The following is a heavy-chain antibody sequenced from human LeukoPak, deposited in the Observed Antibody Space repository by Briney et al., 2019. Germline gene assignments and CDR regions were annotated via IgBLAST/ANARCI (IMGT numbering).Heavy chain of an antibody. J-gene: IGHJ4*02. V-gene: IGHV4-4*02. CDR2: ISHNGNT. D-gene: IGHD5-12*01. CDR1: GASISDTNW. CDR3: ARDGYSAYDRDLDH. Sequence: SETLSLTCTISGASISDTNWWTWVRQPPGKGLEWIGEISHNGNTNYSPSLKSRVTISVDKSKNQFSLRLDSVTAADTGVYYCARDGYSAYDRDLDHWGQGALVTVSS.